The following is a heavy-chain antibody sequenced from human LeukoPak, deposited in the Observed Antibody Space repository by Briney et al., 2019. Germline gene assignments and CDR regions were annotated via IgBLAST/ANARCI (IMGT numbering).Heavy chain of an antibody. J-gene: IGHJ3*02. CDR1: GGSISSGGYY. Sequence: SETLSLTCTVSGGSISSGGYYWSRIRQHPGKGLEWIGYIYYSGSTYYNPSLKSRVTISVDTSKNQFSLKLSSVTAADTAVYYCARDSYYDSSGYNDAFDIWGQGTMVTVSS. V-gene: IGHV4-31*03. D-gene: IGHD3-22*01. CDR2: IYYSGST. CDR3: ARDSYYDSSGYNDAFDI.